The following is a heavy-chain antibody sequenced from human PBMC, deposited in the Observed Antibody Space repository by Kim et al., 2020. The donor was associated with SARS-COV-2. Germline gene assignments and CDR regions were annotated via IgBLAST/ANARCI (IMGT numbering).Heavy chain of an antibody. D-gene: IGHD6-25*01. CDR2: IYYSGST. J-gene: IGHJ4*02. CDR3: ARQVVAATELFQAFDY. V-gene: IGHV4-39*01. Sequence: SETLSLTCTVSGGSISSSSYYWGWIRQPPGKGLEWIGSIYYSGSTYYNPSLKSRVTISVDTSKNQFSLKLSSVTAADTAVYYCARQVVAATELFQAFDYWGQGTLVTVSS. CDR1: GGSISSSSYY.